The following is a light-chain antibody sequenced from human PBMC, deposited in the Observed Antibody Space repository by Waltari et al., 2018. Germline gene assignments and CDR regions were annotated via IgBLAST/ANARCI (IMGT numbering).Light chain of an antibody. J-gene: IGLJ1*01. Sequence: QSALTQPASVSGSPGQSITISCTGTSSDIGSYNLVSWFQQHPGKAPNLIIYEVNRRPSGVSDRVSAAKSVNTASLTISGLQADDEADYYCCSYAGDSTYVFGTGAKVTVL. CDR1: SSDIGSYNL. CDR3: CSYAGDSTYV. CDR2: EVN. V-gene: IGLV2-23*02.